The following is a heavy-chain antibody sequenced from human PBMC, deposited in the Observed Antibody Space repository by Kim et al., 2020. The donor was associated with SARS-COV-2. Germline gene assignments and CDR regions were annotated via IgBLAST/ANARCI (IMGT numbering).Heavy chain of an antibody. V-gene: IGHV4-34*01. CDR3: TTRYRYHSFRY. CDR1: GGSFSGYY. CDR2: ISHSGST. Sequence: SETLSLTCAVYGGSFSGYYWSWIRQPPGKGLEWIGEISHSGSTNSNPSLKSRVTISVDTSKSQFSLKLSSVTAADTAVYFCTTRYRYHSFRYWGQGTLVTVSS. D-gene: IGHD3-22*01. J-gene: IGHJ4*02.